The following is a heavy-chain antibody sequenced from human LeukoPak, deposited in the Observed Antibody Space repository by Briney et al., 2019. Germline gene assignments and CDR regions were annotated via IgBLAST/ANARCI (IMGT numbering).Heavy chain of an antibody. CDR3: ARCDSSGYYYFF. V-gene: IGHV1-46*01. D-gene: IGHD3-22*01. CDR1: GYSFTSYY. Sequence: GASVTVSCKTSGYSFTSYYLHWVRQAPGQGLEWMGVINPSGGTTTYAQKFQDKVTMSRDSPTSTVYMELRSLRSEDTAVYYCARCDSSGYYYFFWGQGTLVAVSS. J-gene: IGHJ4*02. CDR2: INPSGGTT.